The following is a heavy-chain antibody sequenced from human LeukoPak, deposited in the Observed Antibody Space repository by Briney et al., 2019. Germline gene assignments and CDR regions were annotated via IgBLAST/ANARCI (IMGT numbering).Heavy chain of an antibody. V-gene: IGHV5-51*01. CDR2: IYPGDSDT. J-gene: IGHJ6*02. CDR1: GYSFTSYW. Sequence: GESLKISCKGSGYSFTSYWIGWVRQMPGKGLEWMGIIYPGDSDTRYSPSFQGQVTISADKSISTTYLQWSSLKASDTAMYYCAGHKTTVTTPRTGYYYYGMDVWGQGTTVTVSS. D-gene: IGHD4-17*01. CDR3: AGHKTTVTTPRTGYYYYGMDV.